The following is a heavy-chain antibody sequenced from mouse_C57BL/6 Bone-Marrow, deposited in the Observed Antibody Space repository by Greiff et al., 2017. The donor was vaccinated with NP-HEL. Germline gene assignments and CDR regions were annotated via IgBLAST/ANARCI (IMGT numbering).Heavy chain of an antibody. J-gene: IGHJ4*01. V-gene: IGHV5-12*01. Sequence: EVKLVESGGGLVKPGGSLKLSCAASGFTFSDYYMYWVRQTPEKRLEWVAYISNGGGSTYYPDTVKGRFTISRDNAKNTLYLQMSRLKSEDTAMYYCARHTYYYGSTYYYAMDYWGQGTSVTVSS. CDR2: ISNGGGST. CDR3: ARHTYYYGSTYYYAMDY. CDR1: GFTFSDYY. D-gene: IGHD1-1*01.